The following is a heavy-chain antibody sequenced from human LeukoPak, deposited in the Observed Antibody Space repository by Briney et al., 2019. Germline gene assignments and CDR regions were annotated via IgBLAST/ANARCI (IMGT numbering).Heavy chain of an antibody. CDR1: GFTFSSYD. J-gene: IGHJ4*02. CDR2: IGTSGDT. V-gene: IGHV3-13*04. D-gene: IGHD6-19*01. CDR3: SRVGSSGWPNYFDS. Sequence: GGSLRLSCAASGFTFSSYDMHWVRQTTEKCLEWVSVIGTSGDTYYAGSVKGRFTISRENAKNSSYLQMNSLTAGDTAVYFCSRVGSSGWPNYFDSWGQGTLVTVSS.